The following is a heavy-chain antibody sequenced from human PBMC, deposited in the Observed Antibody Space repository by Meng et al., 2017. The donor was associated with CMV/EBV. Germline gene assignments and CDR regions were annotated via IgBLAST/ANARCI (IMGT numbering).Heavy chain of an antibody. J-gene: IGHJ3*02. CDR1: GFTFSSYS. D-gene: IGHD7-27*01. CDR2: ISSSSSYI. V-gene: IGHV3-21*01. Sequence: GGSLRLSCAASGFTFSSYSMNWVRQAPGKGLEWVSSISSSSSYIYYADSVKGRFTISRDNAKNSLYLQMNGLRAEDTAVYYCARDPETGDNAFDIWSQGTMVTVSS. CDR3: ARDPETGDNAFDI.